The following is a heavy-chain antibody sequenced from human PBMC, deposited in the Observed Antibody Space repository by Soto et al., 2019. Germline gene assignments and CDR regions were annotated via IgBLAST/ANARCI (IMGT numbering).Heavy chain of an antibody. J-gene: IGHJ4*02. D-gene: IGHD3-9*01. CDR2: IYYSGST. V-gene: IGHV4-59*01. CDR1: GGSISSYY. Sequence: SETLSLTCTVSGGSISSYYWSWIRQPPGKGLEWIGYIYYSGSTNYNPSLKSRVTISVDTSKNQFSLKLSSVTAADTAVYYCAREALRYFDWKTHAARYYFDYWGQGTLVTVSS. CDR3: AREALRYFDWKTHAARYYFDY.